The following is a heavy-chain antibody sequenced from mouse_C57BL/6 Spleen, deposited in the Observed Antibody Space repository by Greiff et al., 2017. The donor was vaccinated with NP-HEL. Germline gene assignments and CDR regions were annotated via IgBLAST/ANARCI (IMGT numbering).Heavy chain of an antibody. CDR1: GFTFSDYG. CDR3: ARGIITADAMGY. Sequence: EVQGVESGGGLVKPGGSLKLSCAASGFTFSDYGMHWVRQAPEKGLEWVAYISSGSSTTYYADTVKGRFTITRDNAKNTLFLQMTSLRSEDTAMYYCARGIITADAMGYWGQGTSVTVSS. CDR2: ISSGSSTT. D-gene: IGHD1-1*01. V-gene: IGHV5-17*01. J-gene: IGHJ4*01.